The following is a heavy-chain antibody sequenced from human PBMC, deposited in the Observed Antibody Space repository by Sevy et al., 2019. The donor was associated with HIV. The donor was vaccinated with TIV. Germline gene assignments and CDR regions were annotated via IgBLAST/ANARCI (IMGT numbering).Heavy chain of an antibody. V-gene: IGHV1-46*01. D-gene: IGHD6-13*01. CDR3: ARDRAAAGKKYYYYGMDV. Sequence: ASVKVSCKASGYTFTSNYMHWVRQAPGQGLEWMGIINPSGVSASYAQKFQGRVTVTRDTSTSTVYMELSSLRSEDTAVYYCARDRAAAGKKYYYYGMDVWGQGITVTVSS. J-gene: IGHJ6*02. CDR1: GYTFTSNY. CDR2: INPSGVSA.